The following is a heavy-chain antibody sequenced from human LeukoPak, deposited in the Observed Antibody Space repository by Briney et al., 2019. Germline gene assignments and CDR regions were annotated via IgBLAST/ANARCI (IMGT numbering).Heavy chain of an antibody. Sequence: KSGGSLRLSCAASGFTFSSYSMNWVRQAPGKGLEWVSSISSSSSYIWYADSLKGRFTTSRDNAKNSVYLQMNSLRAEDTAVYYCARDSSSSVSRTADYWGQGTLATVSS. V-gene: IGHV3-21*01. D-gene: IGHD6-6*01. CDR3: ARDSSSSVSRTADY. CDR2: ISSSSSYI. CDR1: GFTFSSYS. J-gene: IGHJ4*02.